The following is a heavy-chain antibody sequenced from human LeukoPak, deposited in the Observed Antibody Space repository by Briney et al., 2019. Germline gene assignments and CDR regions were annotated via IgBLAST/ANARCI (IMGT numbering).Heavy chain of an antibody. CDR3: ARDSPRELLPHYFDY. Sequence: ASVKVSCKASGFTFTAYYMHWVRQAPGQRLEWMGWINPNRGGTNYAQKFQGRVIMTWDTSISTASMELSRLRSDDTAVYYCARDSPRELLPHYFDYWGQGTLVTVSS. V-gene: IGHV1-2*02. CDR2: INPNRGGT. CDR1: GFTFTAYY. J-gene: IGHJ4*02. D-gene: IGHD2-15*01.